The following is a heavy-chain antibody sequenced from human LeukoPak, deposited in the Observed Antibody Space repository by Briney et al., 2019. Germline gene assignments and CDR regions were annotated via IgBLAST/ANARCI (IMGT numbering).Heavy chain of an antibody. D-gene: IGHD4-17*01. V-gene: IGHV1-3*01. Sequence: ASVKVSCKASGYTFTSYAMHWVRQAPGQRLEWMGWINAGNGNTKYSQKFQGRVTITRDTSASTAYMKLSSLRSEDTAVYYCARDHGVKRMDVWGQGTTVTVSS. CDR3: ARDHGVKRMDV. CDR1: GYTFTSYA. CDR2: INAGNGNT. J-gene: IGHJ6*02.